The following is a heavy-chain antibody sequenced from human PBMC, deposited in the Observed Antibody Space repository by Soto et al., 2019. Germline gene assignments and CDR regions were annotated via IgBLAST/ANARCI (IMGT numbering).Heavy chain of an antibody. V-gene: IGHV3-9*01. CDR2: ISWNSGSI. CDR1: GFTFDDYA. CDR3: AKVACGGDCYPYYYYYYMDV. D-gene: IGHD2-21*01. Sequence: GGSLRLSCAASGFTFDDYAMHWVRQAPGKGLEWVSGISWNSGSIGYADSVKGRFTISRDNAKNSLYLQMNSLRAEDTALYYCAKVACGGDCYPYYYYYYMDVWGKGTTVTVSS. J-gene: IGHJ6*03.